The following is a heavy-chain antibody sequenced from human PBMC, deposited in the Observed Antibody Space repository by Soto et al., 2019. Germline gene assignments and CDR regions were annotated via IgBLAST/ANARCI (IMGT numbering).Heavy chain of an antibody. CDR1: GFTFDDNT. D-gene: IGHD6-19*01. Sequence: EVQLVESGGVVVQPGGSLRLSCAASGFTFDDNTMHWVRQAQGKGLEWVSLISWDGGSTYYADSVKGRFTISRDNSKNSLYLQMNSLRTEDTALYYCAKEGGMAGGAFDIWGQGTMVTVSS. CDR2: ISWDGGST. V-gene: IGHV3-43*01. J-gene: IGHJ3*02. CDR3: AKEGGMAGGAFDI.